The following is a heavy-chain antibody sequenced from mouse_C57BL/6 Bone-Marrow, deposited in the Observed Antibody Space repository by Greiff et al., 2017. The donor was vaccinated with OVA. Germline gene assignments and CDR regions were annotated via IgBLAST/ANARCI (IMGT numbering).Heavy chain of an antibody. CDR2: FYPGSGSI. J-gene: IGHJ1*03. Sequence: QVHVKQSGAELVKPGASVKLSCKASGYTFTEYTIHWVKQRSGQGLEWIGWFYPGSGSIKYNEKFKDKATLTADKSSSTVYMELSRLTSEDSAVYFCARHGDYGSSYVDWYYGVWGTGTTVTVSS. D-gene: IGHD1-1*01. V-gene: IGHV1-62-2*01. CDR1: GYTFTEYT. CDR3: ARHGDYGSSYVDWYYGV.